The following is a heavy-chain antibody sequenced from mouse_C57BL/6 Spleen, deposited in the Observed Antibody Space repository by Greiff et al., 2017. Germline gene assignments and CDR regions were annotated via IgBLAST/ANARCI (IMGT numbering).Heavy chain of an antibody. J-gene: IGHJ4*01. CDR2: ISDGGSYT. CDR1: GFTFSSYA. D-gene: IGHD4-1*01. V-gene: IGHV5-4*01. Sequence: VQLKESGGGLVKPGGSLKLSCAASGFTFSSYAMSWVRQTPEKRLEWVATISDGGSYTYYPDNVKGRFTISRDNAKNNLYLQMSHLKSEDTAMYYCARGDGTRAMDYWGQGTSVTVSS. CDR3: ARGDGTRAMDY.